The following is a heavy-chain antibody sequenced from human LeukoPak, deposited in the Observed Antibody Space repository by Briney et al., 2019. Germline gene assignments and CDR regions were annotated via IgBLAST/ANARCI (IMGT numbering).Heavy chain of an antibody. CDR1: GDSISSNY. CDR3: ARARGSSSAVGY. D-gene: IGHD6-6*01. Sequence: SETLSLTCSVSGDSISSNYWSWIRQPPGKGLEWIGYFYYSGSSKYNSSLKSRVTIFADTSKNQFSLRLSSLSAADTAVYYCARARGSSSAVGYWGQGTLVTVSS. J-gene: IGHJ4*02. CDR2: FYYSGSS. V-gene: IGHV4-59*08.